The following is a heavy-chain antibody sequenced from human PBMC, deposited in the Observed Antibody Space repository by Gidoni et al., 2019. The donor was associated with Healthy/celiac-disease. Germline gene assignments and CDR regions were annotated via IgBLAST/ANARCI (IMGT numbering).Heavy chain of an antibody. V-gene: IGHV5-51*01. J-gene: IGHJ5*02. D-gene: IGHD3-3*01. CDR1: GYSFTSSW. CDR3: ARHNFLRWFDP. CDR2: IYPDDSDT. Sequence: ELQLVQSGAEVIKPGESLKTPCKGPGYSFTSSWFGWVRRMPGKGLEWMGIIYPDDSDTRYSPSCQGQVTISADKSISTAYLQWSNLKASDTAMYYCARHNFLRWFDPWGQGTLVTVSS.